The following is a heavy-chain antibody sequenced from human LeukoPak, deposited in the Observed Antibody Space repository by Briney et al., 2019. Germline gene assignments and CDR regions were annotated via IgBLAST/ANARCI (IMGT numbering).Heavy chain of an antibody. V-gene: IGHV3-66*01. CDR2: IYSGGST. CDR1: EFTVSSNY. Sequence: GGSLRLSCAASEFTVSSNYMSWVRQAPGKGLEWVSVIYSGGSTYYADSVKGRFTISRDNSKNTLYLQMNSLRAEDTAVYYCARDFYYYGMDVWGQGTTVTVSS. CDR3: ARDFYYYGMDV. J-gene: IGHJ6*02.